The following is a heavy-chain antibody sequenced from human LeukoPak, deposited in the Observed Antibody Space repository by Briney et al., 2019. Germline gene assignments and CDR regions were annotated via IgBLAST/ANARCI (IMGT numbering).Heavy chain of an antibody. CDR1: GGSFSGYY. Sequence: SETLSLTCAVYGGSFSGYYWSWIRQPPGKGLEWIGEINHSGSTNYNPSLKSRVTISVDTSKNQFSPKLSSVTAADTAVYYCARCAVVTASYFDYWGQGTLVTVSS. D-gene: IGHD2-21*02. CDR2: INHSGST. CDR3: ARCAVVTASYFDY. V-gene: IGHV4-34*01. J-gene: IGHJ4*02.